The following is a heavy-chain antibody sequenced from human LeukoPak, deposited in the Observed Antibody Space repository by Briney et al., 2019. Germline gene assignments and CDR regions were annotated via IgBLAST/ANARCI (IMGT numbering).Heavy chain of an antibody. D-gene: IGHD2-15*01. CDR2: ISYDSVNK. CDR1: GFTFSNYG. CDR3: AKDVGAASGRLNYFAH. J-gene: IGHJ4*02. Sequence: GGSLRLSCAASGFTFSNYGMHWVRQAPGKGLEWVAVISYDSVNKYYAGSVRGRFTTSRDNSKNTLYLQMNSLRADETAMYYCAKDVGAASGRLNYFAHWGQGTLLTVSS. V-gene: IGHV3-30*18.